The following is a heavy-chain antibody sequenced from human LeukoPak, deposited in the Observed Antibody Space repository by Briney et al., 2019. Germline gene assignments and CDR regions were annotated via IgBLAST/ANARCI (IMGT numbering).Heavy chain of an antibody. Sequence: GGSLRLSCAASGFTFSSYAMSWVRQAPGNGLEWVSAISGSGGSTYYADSVKGRFTISRDNSKNTLYLQMNSLRAEDTAVYYCADHYYDSSAYPDSFDYWGQGTLVTVSS. V-gene: IGHV3-23*01. CDR3: ADHYYDSSAYPDSFDY. CDR1: GFTFSSYA. D-gene: IGHD3-22*01. CDR2: ISGSGGST. J-gene: IGHJ4*02.